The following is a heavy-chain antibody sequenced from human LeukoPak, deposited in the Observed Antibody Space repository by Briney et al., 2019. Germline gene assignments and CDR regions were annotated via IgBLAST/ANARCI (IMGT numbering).Heavy chain of an antibody. V-gene: IGHV3-21*01. CDR2: ISSSSSYI. CDR3: ARTAMAYYFDY. Sequence: GGSLRLSCAASGFTFSSYSMNWVRQAPGKGLEWVSSISSSSSYIYYADSVKDRFTISRDNAKNSLYLKMNSLRAEDTAVYYCARTAMAYYFDYWGQGTLVTVSS. CDR1: GFTFSSYS. J-gene: IGHJ4*02. D-gene: IGHD5-18*01.